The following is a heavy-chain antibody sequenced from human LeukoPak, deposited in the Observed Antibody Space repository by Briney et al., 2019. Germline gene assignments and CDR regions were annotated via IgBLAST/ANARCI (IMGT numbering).Heavy chain of an antibody. CDR3: ARGLSYGSGSYYRY. D-gene: IGHD3-10*01. V-gene: IGHV4-34*01. Sequence: GSLRLSCAASGFTFSSYGMSWVRQPPGKGLEWIGEINHSGSTNYNPSLKSRVTISVDTSKNQFSLKLSSVTAADTAVYYCARGLSYGSGSYYRYWGQGTMVTVSS. CDR2: INHSGST. J-gene: IGHJ3*01. CDR1: GFTFSSYG.